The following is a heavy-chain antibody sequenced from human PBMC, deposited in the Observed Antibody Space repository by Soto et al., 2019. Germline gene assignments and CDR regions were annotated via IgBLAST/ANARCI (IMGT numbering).Heavy chain of an antibody. CDR3: ARDQYNWNYYYYMDV. CDR1: GGTFSSYT. CDR2: IIPILGIA. Sequence: GASVKVSCKASGGTFSSYTISWVRQAPGQGLEWMGRIIPILGIANYAQKFQGRVTITADKSTSTAYMELSSLRSEDTAVYYCARDQYNWNYYYYMDVWGKGTTVTVSS. J-gene: IGHJ6*03. D-gene: IGHD1-20*01. V-gene: IGHV1-69*04.